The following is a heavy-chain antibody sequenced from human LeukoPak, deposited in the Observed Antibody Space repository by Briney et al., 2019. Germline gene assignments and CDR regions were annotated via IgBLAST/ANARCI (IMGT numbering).Heavy chain of an antibody. CDR3: ARDSLGSSWHSRQGSHDY. J-gene: IGHJ4*02. CDR1: GFTFSGYS. V-gene: IGHV3-21*01. D-gene: IGHD6-13*01. Sequence: GGSLRLTCAASGFTFSGYSMNWVRQAPGKGLEWVSSISSSSSYIYYADSVKGRFTISRDNAKNSLYLQMNSLRAEDTAVYYCARDSLGSSWHSRQGSHDYWGQGTLVTVSS. CDR2: ISSSSSYI.